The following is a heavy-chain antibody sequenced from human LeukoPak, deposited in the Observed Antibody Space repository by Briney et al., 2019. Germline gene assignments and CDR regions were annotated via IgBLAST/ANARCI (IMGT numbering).Heavy chain of an antibody. Sequence: GGSLSLSCAASGFTFDDYGMSWVRQAPGKGLEWVSGINWNGGSTGYADSVKGRFTISRDNAKNSLYLQMNSLRAEDTALYYCATGNPYGSGSYYQLGAFDIWGQGTMVTVSS. CDR3: ATGNPYGSGSYYQLGAFDI. J-gene: IGHJ3*02. CDR2: INWNGGST. CDR1: GFTFDDYG. V-gene: IGHV3-20*04. D-gene: IGHD3-10*01.